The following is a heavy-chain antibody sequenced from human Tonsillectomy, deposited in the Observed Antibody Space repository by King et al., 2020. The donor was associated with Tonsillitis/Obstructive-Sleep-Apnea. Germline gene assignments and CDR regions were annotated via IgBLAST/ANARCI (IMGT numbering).Heavy chain of an antibody. CDR2: IYHSGST. Sequence: LQLQESGSGLVKPSQTLSLTCAVSGGSISSGGYSWSWIRQPPGKGLEWIGYIYHSGSTYYNPSLKSRVTISVDRSKNQFSLKLSSVTAADTAVYYCAREPWDSSGFSLDYWGQGTLVTVSS. CDR3: AREPWDSSGFSLDY. D-gene: IGHD3-22*01. J-gene: IGHJ4*02. V-gene: IGHV4-30-2*01. CDR1: GGSISSGGYS.